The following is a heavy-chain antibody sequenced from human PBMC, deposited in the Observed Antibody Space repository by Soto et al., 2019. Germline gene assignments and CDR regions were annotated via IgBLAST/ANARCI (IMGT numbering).Heavy chain of an antibody. CDR3: ARAGELPYYYCGMDV. V-gene: IGHV1-18*01. CDR2: VSGYNGNT. D-gene: IGHD1-7*01. Sequence: QVQLVQSGGEVKKPGASVKVSCKASGYTFTTSGVSWVRQAPGQGLEWMGWVSGYNGNTKYDEKFHDRVTMTTDTSTSTAYLELRSLTTDATAVSYLARAGELPYYYCGMDVWGQGTTVIVSS. CDR1: GYTFTTSG. J-gene: IGHJ6*02.